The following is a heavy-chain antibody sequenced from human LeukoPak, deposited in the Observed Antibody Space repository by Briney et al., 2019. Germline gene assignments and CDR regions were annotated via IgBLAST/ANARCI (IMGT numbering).Heavy chain of an antibody. CDR3: ARGPYGSSGTPDAFDI. CDR2: ISSSSSYI. J-gene: IGHJ3*02. Sequence: GGSLRLSCSASGFTFSSYSMNWVRQAPGKGLEWVSSISSSSSYIYYADSVKGRFTISRDNAKNSLYLQMNSLRAEDTAVYYCARGPYGSSGTPDAFDIWGQGTMVTVSS. V-gene: IGHV3-21*01. D-gene: IGHD3-10*01. CDR1: GFTFSSYS.